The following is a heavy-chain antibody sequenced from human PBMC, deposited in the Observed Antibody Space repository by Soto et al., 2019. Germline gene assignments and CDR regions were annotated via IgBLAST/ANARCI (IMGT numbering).Heavy chain of an antibody. CDR2: IVVGSGNT. Sequence: GASVKVSCKASGFTFTSSAVQWVRQARGQRLEWIGWIVVGSGNTNYAQKFQERVTVTRDMSTSTAYMELSSLRSEDTAVYYCAADLQQLNWFDPWGQGTLVTVSS. CDR1: GFTFTSSA. J-gene: IGHJ5*02. CDR3: AADLQQLNWFDP. D-gene: IGHD6-13*01. V-gene: IGHV1-58*01.